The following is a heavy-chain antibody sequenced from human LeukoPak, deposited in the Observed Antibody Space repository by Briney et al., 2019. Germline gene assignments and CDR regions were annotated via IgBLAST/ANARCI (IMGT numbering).Heavy chain of an antibody. CDR2: IRYDESRT. V-gene: IGHV3-30*02. CDR1: GFRFSSYG. D-gene: IGHD6-19*01. CDR3: ARPLVTTVAGTYYFDY. Sequence: GGSLRLSCAASGFRFSSYGMHWVRQAPGKGLEWVSFIRYDESRTFYGDSVKGRFIISRDDSKNTVYLHTHSLRTEDTAVYYCARPLVTTVAGTYYFDYWGQGTLVTVSS. J-gene: IGHJ4*02.